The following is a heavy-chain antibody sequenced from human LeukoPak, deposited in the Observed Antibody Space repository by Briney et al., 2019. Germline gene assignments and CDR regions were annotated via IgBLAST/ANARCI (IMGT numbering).Heavy chain of an antibody. J-gene: IGHJ4*02. CDR2: ISSSGSTI. CDR3: ARDSARYFDWFRTYYFDY. D-gene: IGHD3-9*01. Sequence: GGSLRLSCAASGFTFSSYEMNWVRQAPGKGLEWVSYISSSGSTIYYADSVKGRFTISRDNAKNSLYLQMNSLRAEDTAVYYCARDSARYFDWFRTYYFDYWGQGTLVTVSS. V-gene: IGHV3-48*03. CDR1: GFTFSSYE.